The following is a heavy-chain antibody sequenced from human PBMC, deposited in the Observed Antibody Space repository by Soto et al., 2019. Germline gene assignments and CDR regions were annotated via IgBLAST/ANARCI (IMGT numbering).Heavy chain of an antibody. J-gene: IGHJ5*02. D-gene: IGHD1-1*01. CDR2: ISLDGSNT. V-gene: IGHV3-30-3*01. CDR1: GFTFRTYA. CDR3: ARESGYLNWFDP. Sequence: PGGSLRLSCAASGFTFRTYAMHWVRQAPGKGLEWVALISLDGSNTYYADSVKGRFTISRDNAKNSLYLQMNSLRAEDSAVYYCARESGYLNWFDPWGQGTLVTVSS.